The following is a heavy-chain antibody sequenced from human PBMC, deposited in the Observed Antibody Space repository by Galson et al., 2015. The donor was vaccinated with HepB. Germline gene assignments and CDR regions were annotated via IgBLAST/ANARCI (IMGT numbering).Heavy chain of an antibody. CDR3: ARDCSSTSCGVDYYYYGMDV. V-gene: IGHV3-23*01. CDR2: ISSNGGST. Sequence: SLRLSCAASGFTFSSYAMSWVRQAPGKGLEWVSAISSNGGSTYYADSVKGRFTISRDNAKNSLYLQMNSLRAEDTAVYYCARDCSSTSCGVDYYYYGMDVWGQGTTVTVSS. D-gene: IGHD2-2*01. CDR1: GFTFSSYA. J-gene: IGHJ6*02.